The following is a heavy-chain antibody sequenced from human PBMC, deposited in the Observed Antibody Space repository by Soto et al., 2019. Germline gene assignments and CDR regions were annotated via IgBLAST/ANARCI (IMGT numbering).Heavy chain of an antibody. D-gene: IGHD1-26*01. CDR3: ARDREYYYGMDV. Sequence: SETLSLTCTVSGGSVSSGSYYWSWIRQPPGKGLEWIGYIYYSGGTNYNPSLKSRVTISVDTSKNQFSLKLSSVTAADTAVYYCARDREYYYGMDVWGQGTTVTVSS. V-gene: IGHV4-61*01. J-gene: IGHJ6*02. CDR1: GGSVSSGSYY. CDR2: IYYSGGT.